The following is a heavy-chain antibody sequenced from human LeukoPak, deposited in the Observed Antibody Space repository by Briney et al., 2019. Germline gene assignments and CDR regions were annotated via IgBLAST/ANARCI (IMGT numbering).Heavy chain of an antibody. V-gene: IGHV4-39*07. CDR2: INHSGST. J-gene: IGHJ6*02. Sequence: SETLSLTCTVSGGSIRSSYYYWGWIRQPPGKGLEWIGEINHSGSTYYNPSLKSRVTISIDTSKNQFSLKLSSMTAADTAVYYCATQRVKLLVPGLRGAMDVWGQGTTVTVSS. CDR1: GGSIRSSYYY. D-gene: IGHD2-2*01. CDR3: ATQRVKLLVPGLRGAMDV.